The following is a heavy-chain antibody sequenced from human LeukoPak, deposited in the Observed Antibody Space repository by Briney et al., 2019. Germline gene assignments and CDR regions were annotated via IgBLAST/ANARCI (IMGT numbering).Heavy chain of an antibody. J-gene: IGHJ4*02. V-gene: IGHV1-69*13. Sequence: ASVKVSCKASRGTFSSYAISWVRHAPGQGLEWMGGIIPIFGTANYAQKFQGRVTITADESTSTAYMELSSLRSEDTAVYYCARFHGSGSYYPFDYWGQGTLVTVSS. CDR3: ARFHGSGSYYPFDY. CDR2: IIPIFGTA. CDR1: RGTFSSYA. D-gene: IGHD3-10*01.